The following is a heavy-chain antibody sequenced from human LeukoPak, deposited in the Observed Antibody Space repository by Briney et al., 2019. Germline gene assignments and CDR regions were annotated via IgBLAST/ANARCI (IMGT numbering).Heavy chain of an antibody. CDR2: IYHSGST. V-gene: IGHV4-4*02. J-gene: IGHJ5*02. CDR1: GFTFSSYEM. Sequence: GSLRLSCAASGFTFSSYEMNWVRQPPGKGLEWIGEIYHSGSTNYNPSLKSRVTISVDKSKNQFSLKLSSVTAADTAVYYCASRITMVRGAGEILSWFDPWGQGTLVTVSS. D-gene: IGHD3-10*01. CDR3: ASRITMVRGAGEILSWFDP.